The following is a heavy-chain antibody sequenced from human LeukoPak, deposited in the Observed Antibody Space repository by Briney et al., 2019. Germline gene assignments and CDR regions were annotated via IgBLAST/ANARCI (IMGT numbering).Heavy chain of an antibody. CDR1: GXSISSGGYY. CDR2: IYYSGST. CDR3: ARDGDYGTGSYYRGCIDS. Sequence: SETLSLTCTVSGXSISSGGYYWSWIRQHPGKGLEWIGYIYYSGSTYYNPSLKSRVTISVDTSKNQFSLKLSSVTAADTAVYYCARDGDYGTGSYYRGCIDSWGQGTPVTVSP. V-gene: IGHV4-31*03. J-gene: IGHJ4*02. D-gene: IGHD3-10*01.